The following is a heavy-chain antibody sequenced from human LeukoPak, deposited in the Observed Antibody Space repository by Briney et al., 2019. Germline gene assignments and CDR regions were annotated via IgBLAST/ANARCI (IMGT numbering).Heavy chain of an antibody. Sequence: GGSLRLSCAASGFTLSSYWMHWVRQAPGKGLEWVSGISGNGGSTYYADSVKGRFTISRDNSKNTLYLQMSSLRAEDTAIYYCATYRQVLLPFESWGQGTLVTVSS. V-gene: IGHV3-23*01. CDR3: ATYRQVLLPFES. CDR2: ISGNGGST. J-gene: IGHJ4*02. CDR1: GFTLSSYW. D-gene: IGHD2-8*02.